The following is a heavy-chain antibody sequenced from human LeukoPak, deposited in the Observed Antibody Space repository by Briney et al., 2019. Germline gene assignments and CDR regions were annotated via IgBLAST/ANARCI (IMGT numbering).Heavy chain of an antibody. CDR1: GFTFSSYG. Sequence: PGGSLRLSCAASGFTFSSYGMHWVRQAPGKGLEWVAVISYDGSNKYYADSVRGGFTTSRDNSKNTLYLQMNSLRAEDTAVYYCAKDGSSSSFDYWGQGTLVTVSS. CDR3: AKDGSSSSFDY. CDR2: ISYDGSNK. V-gene: IGHV3-30*18. D-gene: IGHD6-13*01. J-gene: IGHJ4*02.